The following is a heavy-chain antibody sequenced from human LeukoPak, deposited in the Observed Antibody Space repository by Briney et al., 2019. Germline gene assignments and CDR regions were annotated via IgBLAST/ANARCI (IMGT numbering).Heavy chain of an antibody. Sequence: PSETLSLICTVSGGSISSSSYYWGWIRQPPGKGLEWIGSIYYSGSTYYNPSLKSRVTISVDTSKNQFSLKLSSVTAADTAVYYCARLWFPMVPYAFDIWGQGTMVTVSS. J-gene: IGHJ3*02. CDR2: IYYSGST. V-gene: IGHV4-39*01. CDR1: GGSISSSSYY. CDR3: ARLWFPMVPYAFDI. D-gene: IGHD3-10*01.